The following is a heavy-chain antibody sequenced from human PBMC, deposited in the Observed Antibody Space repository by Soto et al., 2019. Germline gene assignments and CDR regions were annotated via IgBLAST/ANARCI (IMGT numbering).Heavy chain of an antibody. CDR3: TTDYGSSWYRTYDY. CDR1: GFTFSNAW. Sequence: EVQLVESGGGLVKPGGSLRLSCAASGFTFSNAWMNWVRQAPGKGLEWVGRIKSKTDGGTTDYAAPVKGRFTISRDDSKNTLYLQMNSLKTEDTAVYYCTTDYGSSWYRTYDYWGQGTLVTVSS. CDR2: IKSKTDGGTT. D-gene: IGHD6-13*01. V-gene: IGHV3-15*07. J-gene: IGHJ4*02.